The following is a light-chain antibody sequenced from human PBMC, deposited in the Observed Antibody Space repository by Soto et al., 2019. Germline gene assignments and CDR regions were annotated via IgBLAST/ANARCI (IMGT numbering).Light chain of an antibody. Sequence: EIVLTQSPGTLSLSPGERATLSCRASQSVSSAYLAWYQQIPGQAPRLLIYGASSRATGIPDRFSGSGSGTDFTLTRSVLEPEDLAVYYCQQSGSSFYTFGQGTKLEIK. CDR3: QQSGSSFYT. CDR2: GAS. CDR1: QSVSSAY. V-gene: IGKV3-20*01. J-gene: IGKJ2*01.